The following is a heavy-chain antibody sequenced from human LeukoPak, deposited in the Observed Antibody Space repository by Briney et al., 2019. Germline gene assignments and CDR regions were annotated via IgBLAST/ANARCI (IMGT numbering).Heavy chain of an antibody. CDR1: GYSFTSYW. J-gene: IGHJ4*02. Sequence: GASLKISCKGSGYSFTSYWICCVRQMPGKGLEFRGIIYPGDTDTRYSPSFQGQVTISADKSISTAYLQWSSRRASDTAMYYCARQAGIANTFDYWGQGTLVTVSS. V-gene: IGHV5-51*01. D-gene: IGHD6-13*01. CDR2: IYPGDTDT. CDR3: ARQAGIANTFDY.